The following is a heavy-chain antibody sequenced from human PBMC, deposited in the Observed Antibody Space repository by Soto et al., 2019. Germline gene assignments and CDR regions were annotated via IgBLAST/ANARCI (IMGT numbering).Heavy chain of an antibody. CDR3: AGDANTHTVTGAFDI. D-gene: IGHD4-17*01. CDR2: IIPIFGTA. CDR1: GGTFSSYA. Sequence: SVKVSCKASGGTFSSYAISWVRQAPGQGLEWMGGIIPIFGTANYAQKFQGRVTITADESTSTAYMELSSLRSEDTAVYYCAGDANTHTVTGAFDIWGQGTMVTVSS. V-gene: IGHV1-69*13. J-gene: IGHJ3*02.